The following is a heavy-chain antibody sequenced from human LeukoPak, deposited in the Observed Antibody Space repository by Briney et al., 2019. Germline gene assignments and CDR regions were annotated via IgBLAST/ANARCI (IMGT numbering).Heavy chain of an antibody. CDR2: TYYRSKWYN. Sequence: SQTLSLTCAISGDSVSSNSAAWNWIRQSPSRGLEWLGRTYYRSKWYNDYAVSVKSRITINPDTSKNQFSLQLNSVTLEDTAVYYSAREQVLSSGWSPNWFDPWGQGTLVTVSS. CDR3: AREQVLSSGWSPNWFDP. J-gene: IGHJ5*02. CDR1: GDSVSSNSAA. D-gene: IGHD6-19*01. V-gene: IGHV6-1*01.